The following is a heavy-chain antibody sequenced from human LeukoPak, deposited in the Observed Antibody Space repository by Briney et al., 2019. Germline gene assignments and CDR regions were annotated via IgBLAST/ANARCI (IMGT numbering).Heavy chain of an antibody. CDR2: ISGSGGST. J-gene: IGHJ4*02. Sequence: GGSLRLSCAASGFTFSSYAMGWVRQAPGKGLEWVSAISGSGGSTYYADSVKGRFTISRDNSKNTLYLQMNSLRAEDTAVYYCAKDRSYLYYFDYWDQGTLVTVSS. D-gene: IGHD1-26*01. V-gene: IGHV3-23*01. CDR1: GFTFSSYA. CDR3: AKDRSYLYYFDY.